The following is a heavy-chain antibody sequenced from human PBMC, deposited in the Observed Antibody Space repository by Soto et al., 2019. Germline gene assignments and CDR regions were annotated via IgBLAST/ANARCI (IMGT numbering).Heavy chain of an antibody. Sequence: QVQLQESGPGLVKPSETLSLTCTVSGGSISSYYWSWIRQPPGKGLEWIGYIYYSGSTNYNPSLKRRVTRSIDTSKNQFSLKLSSGPGADTAVYYCAKNPCGGSGGNCYSGGYYYYYNGMDVWGQGTTVTVSS. V-gene: IGHV4-59*01. D-gene: IGHD2-15*01. CDR2: IYYSGST. CDR3: AKNPCGGSGGNCYSGGYYYYYNGMDV. J-gene: IGHJ6*02. CDR1: GGSISSYY.